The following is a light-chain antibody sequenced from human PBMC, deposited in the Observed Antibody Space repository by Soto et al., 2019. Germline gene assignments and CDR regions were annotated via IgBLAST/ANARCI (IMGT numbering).Light chain of an antibody. CDR3: CSSAVSYSYV. J-gene: IGLJ1*01. CDR1: SSDVGGYSY. CDR2: DVS. V-gene: IGLV2-11*01. Sequence: QSALTQPRSVSGSPGQSVTISCTGTSSDVGGYSYVSWYQQHPGKAPKLMIYDVSKRPSGVPDRFSGSKSGNTASLTISGLQAEDEADYYCCSSAVSYSYVFGTGTKVTVL.